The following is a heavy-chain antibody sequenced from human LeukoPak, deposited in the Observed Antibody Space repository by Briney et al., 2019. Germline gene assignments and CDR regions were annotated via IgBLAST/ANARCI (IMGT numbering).Heavy chain of an antibody. CDR1: GFTFSSYG. J-gene: IGHJ3*02. D-gene: IGHD3-9*01. CDR2: IYYSGST. V-gene: IGHV4-31*02. CDR3: ARDYDILTGYPLGAFDI. Sequence: LRLSCAASGFTFSSYGMSWVRQAPGKGLEWIGYIYYSGSTYYNPSLKSRVTISVDTSKNQFSLKLSSVTAADTAVYYCARDYDILTGYPLGAFDIWGQGTMVTVSS.